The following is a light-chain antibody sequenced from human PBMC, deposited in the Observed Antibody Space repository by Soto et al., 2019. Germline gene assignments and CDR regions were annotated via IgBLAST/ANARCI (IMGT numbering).Light chain of an antibody. CDR3: QQYNSYSPMYT. CDR2: KAS. V-gene: IGKV1-5*03. J-gene: IGKJ2*01. CDR1: QDIIKY. Sequence: IQMTQSPSSLSASVGDRVTINCRASQDIIKYLHWYQQKSGKAPKLLIYKASSLESGVPSRFSGSGSGTEFTLTISSLQPDDFATYYCQQYNSYSPMYTFGQGTKLEIK.